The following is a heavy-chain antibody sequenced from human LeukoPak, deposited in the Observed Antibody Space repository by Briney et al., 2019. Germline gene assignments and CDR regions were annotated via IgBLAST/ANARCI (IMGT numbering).Heavy chain of an antibody. V-gene: IGHV1-8*02. CDR2: MNPNSGNT. CDR3: ARGNGFDY. Sequence: ASVKVSCKASGGTFSSYAISWVRQAPGQGLEWMGWMNPNSGNTGYAQKFQGRVTMTRNTSISTAYMELSSLRSEDTAVYYCARGNGFDYWGQGTLVTVSS. CDR1: GGTFSSYA. J-gene: IGHJ4*02.